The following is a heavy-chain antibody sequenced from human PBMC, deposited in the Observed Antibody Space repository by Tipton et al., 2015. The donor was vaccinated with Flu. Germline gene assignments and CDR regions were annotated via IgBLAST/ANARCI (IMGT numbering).Heavy chain of an antibody. CDR2: INAGNGNT. CDR1: GYTFTSYA. J-gene: IGHJ4*02. Sequence: QLVQSGAEVKKPGASVKVSCKASGYTFTSYAMHWVRQAPGQRLEWMGWINAGNGNTKYSQKFQGRVTITRDTSASTAYMELSSLRSEDPAVYYCARDPLYSDILTGNFDYWGQGTLVTVSS. V-gene: IGHV1-3*01. D-gene: IGHD3-9*01. CDR3: ARDPLYSDILTGNFDY.